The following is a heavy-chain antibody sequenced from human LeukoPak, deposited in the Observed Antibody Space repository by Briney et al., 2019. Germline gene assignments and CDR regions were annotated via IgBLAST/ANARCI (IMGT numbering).Heavy chain of an antibody. CDR3: ASSAGKYSGYDLGY. J-gene: IGHJ4*02. V-gene: IGHV4-4*07. D-gene: IGHD5-12*01. CDR1: GDSISNFY. CDR2: IYTSGST. Sequence: PSETLSLTCTVSGDSISNFYWSWIRQPAGKGLEWIGRIYTSGSTNYNPSLKSRVTISVDTSKNQFSLKLSSVTAADTAVYYCASSAGKYSGYDLGYWGQGTLVTVSS.